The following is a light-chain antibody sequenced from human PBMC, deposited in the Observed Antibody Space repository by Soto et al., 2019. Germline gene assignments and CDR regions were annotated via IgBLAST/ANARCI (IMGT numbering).Light chain of an antibody. CDR2: CAS. V-gene: IGKV4-1*01. CDR1: QSVLYSSNNQNY. Sequence: DIVMTQSPDSLAVSLGERATINCKSSQSVLYSSNNQNYLAWYQQKPGQPPKLLIYCASIRESGVPDRFSGSGYGTDFTLTISSLQAEDVAVYYCQQHYSTPLTFGQGTKVEIK. CDR3: QQHYSTPLT. J-gene: IGKJ1*01.